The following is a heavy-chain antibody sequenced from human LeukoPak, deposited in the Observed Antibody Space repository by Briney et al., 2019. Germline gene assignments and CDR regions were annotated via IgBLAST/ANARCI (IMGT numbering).Heavy chain of an antibody. D-gene: IGHD5/OR15-5a*01. V-gene: IGHV4-39*01. Sequence: SETLSLTCTVSDGSITSSSFYWGWIRQPPGKGLEWIGNIYYSGSTYYNPSLKSRLTISVDTSKNQFSLKLSSVTAADTAVYYCARWVSTPRGYFDHWGQGTLVAVSS. CDR3: ARWVSTPRGYFDH. J-gene: IGHJ4*02. CDR2: IYYSGST. CDR1: DGSITSSSFY.